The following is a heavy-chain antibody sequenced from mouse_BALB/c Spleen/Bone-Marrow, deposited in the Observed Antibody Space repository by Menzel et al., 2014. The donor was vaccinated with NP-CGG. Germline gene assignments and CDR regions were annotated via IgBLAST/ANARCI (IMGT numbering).Heavy chain of an antibody. CDR2: INPSNGRT. CDR3: ARERYDYDWKDY. J-gene: IGHJ2*01. D-gene: IGHD2-4*01. V-gene: IGHV1S81*02. Sequence: QVQLQQSGAELVKPGASVKLSCKASGYTFTSYWMHWVKQRPGQGLEWIGEINPSNGRTNYNEKIKSKATLTVDKSSSTAYMHLSSLTSEDSAVYYCARERYDYDWKDYWGQGTTLTVSS. CDR1: GYTFTSYW.